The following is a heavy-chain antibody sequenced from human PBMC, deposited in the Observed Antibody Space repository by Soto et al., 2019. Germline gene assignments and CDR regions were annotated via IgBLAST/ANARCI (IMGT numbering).Heavy chain of an antibody. CDR1: GFSLSTSGVG. CDR3: AQSSVPAAMWPIDY. J-gene: IGHJ4*02. CDR2: IYWNDDK. Sequence: QITLKESGPTLVKPTQTLTLTCTFSGFSLSTSGVGVGWIRQPPGKALEWLALIYWNDDKRYSPSLKSRLTITKDTSKNQVVLTMTNMDPVDTATYYCAQSSVPAAMWPIDYWGQGTLVTVSS. D-gene: IGHD2-2*01. V-gene: IGHV2-5*01.